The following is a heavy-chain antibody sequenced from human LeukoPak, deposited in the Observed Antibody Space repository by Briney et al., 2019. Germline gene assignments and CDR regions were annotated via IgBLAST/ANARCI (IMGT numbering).Heavy chain of an antibody. D-gene: IGHD6-19*01. V-gene: IGHV3-21*01. CDR3: ARDLGSGWSYGMDV. CDR1: GFTFSSYS. CDR2: ISSSSSYI. J-gene: IGHJ6*02. Sequence: GGSLRLSCPASGFTFSSYSMNWVRQAPGKGLEWVSSISSSSSYIYYADSVKGRFTISRDNAKNSLYLQMNSLRAEDTAVYYCARDLGSGWSYGMDVWGQGTTVTVSS.